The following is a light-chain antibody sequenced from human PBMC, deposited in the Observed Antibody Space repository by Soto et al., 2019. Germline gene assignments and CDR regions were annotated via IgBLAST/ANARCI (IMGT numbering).Light chain of an antibody. CDR2: EDN. CDR3: SAYAGGNTFVL. Sequence: QSALTQPASVSGSPGQSITISCTGTSSDVGSYNRVSWYQQHPGKAPKLLITEDNARPSGISHRFSGSKSASTAYLTISAFQAEDEADYYCSAYAGGNTFVLFGGGTKVTVL. V-gene: IGLV2-23*02. J-gene: IGLJ2*01. CDR1: SSDVGSYNR.